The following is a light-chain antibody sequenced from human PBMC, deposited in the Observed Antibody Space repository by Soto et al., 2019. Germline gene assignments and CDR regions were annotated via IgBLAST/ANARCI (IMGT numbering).Light chain of an antibody. CDR3: SSYTLSNTLV. J-gene: IGLJ1*01. CDR2: DVS. V-gene: IGLV2-14*01. Sequence: QSALTQPASVSGSPGQSITISCTGTSSDVGGYNYVSWYQQYPGKAPKHMIYDVSKRPSGVSNRFSGSKSGNTASLTISGLQAEDGADYYCSSYTLSNTLVFGSGTKLTVL. CDR1: SSDVGGYNY.